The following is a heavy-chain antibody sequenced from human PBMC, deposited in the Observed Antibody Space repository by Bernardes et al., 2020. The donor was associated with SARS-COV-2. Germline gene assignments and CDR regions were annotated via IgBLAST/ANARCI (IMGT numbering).Heavy chain of an antibody. J-gene: IGHJ4*02. CDR1: GFTFSIAW. D-gene: IGHD2-2*01. Sequence: GGSLRLSCAASGFTFSIAWMYWVRQAPGKGLVWVSRITSDGSGKVYANSVKGRFTISRDNAKNTVHLQMDSLRADDTAIYYCAKRHCDNTGCALDSWGQGSLVTVSS. CDR2: ITSDGSGK. CDR3: AKRHCDNTGCALDS. V-gene: IGHV3-74*01.